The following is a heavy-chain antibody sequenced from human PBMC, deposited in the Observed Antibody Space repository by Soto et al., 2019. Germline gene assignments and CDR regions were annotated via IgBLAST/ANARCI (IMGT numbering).Heavy chain of an antibody. Sequence: SVKVSCKASGVTFSSYTISWVRHAPGQGLEWMGRIIPILGIANYAQKFQGRVAITADKSTSTAYMELSSLRSEDTAVYYCARDCSGGSCPGDYYYYMDVWGKGTTVTVSS. D-gene: IGHD2-15*01. CDR1: GVTFSSYT. J-gene: IGHJ6*03. V-gene: IGHV1-69*04. CDR2: IIPILGIA. CDR3: ARDCSGGSCPGDYYYYMDV.